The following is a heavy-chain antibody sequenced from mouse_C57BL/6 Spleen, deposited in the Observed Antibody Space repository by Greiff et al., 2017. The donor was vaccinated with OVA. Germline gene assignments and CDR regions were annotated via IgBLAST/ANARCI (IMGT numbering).Heavy chain of an antibody. Sequence: VQLKESGPGLVKPSQSLSLTCSVTGYSITSGYYWNWIRQFPGNKLEWMGYISYDGSNNYNPSLKNRISITRDTSKNQFFLKLNSVTTEDTATYYCAREDDSFAYWGQGTLVTVSA. J-gene: IGHJ3*01. V-gene: IGHV3-6*01. CDR2: ISYDGSN. CDR1: GYSITSGYY. D-gene: IGHD2-4*01. CDR3: AREDDSFAY.